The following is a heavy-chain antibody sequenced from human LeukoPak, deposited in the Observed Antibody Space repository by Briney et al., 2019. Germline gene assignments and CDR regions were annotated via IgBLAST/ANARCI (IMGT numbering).Heavy chain of an antibody. Sequence: GEPLKISCKASGYSFTSYWIAWVRQMPGKGLEWMGIINPADSDTRYSLSIQGQVTISADSSISAAYLQWSSLKASDTAMYYWARGEGGYNYAFWGQGTLVSVSS. CDR1: GYSFTSYW. D-gene: IGHD5-24*01. CDR2: INPADSDT. CDR3: ARGEGGYNYAF. J-gene: IGHJ4*02. V-gene: IGHV5-51*01.